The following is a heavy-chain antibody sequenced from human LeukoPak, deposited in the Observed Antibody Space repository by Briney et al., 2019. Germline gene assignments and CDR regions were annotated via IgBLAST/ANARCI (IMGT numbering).Heavy chain of an antibody. Sequence: SQTLSLTCAISGDSVSSNSAAWNWIRQSPSRSLEWLGRTYYRSKWYNDYAVSVKSRITINPDTSKNQFSLQLNSVTPEDTAVYYCARGGQRDGYSADDAFDIWGQGTMVTVSS. CDR3: ARGGQRDGYSADDAFDI. V-gene: IGHV6-1*01. CDR2: TYYRSKWYN. CDR1: GDSVSSNSAA. J-gene: IGHJ3*02. D-gene: IGHD5-24*01.